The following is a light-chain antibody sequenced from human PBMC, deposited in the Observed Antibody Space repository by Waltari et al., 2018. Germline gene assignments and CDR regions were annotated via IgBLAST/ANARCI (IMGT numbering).Light chain of an antibody. V-gene: IGLV1-47*01. J-gene: IGLJ3*02. CDR1: RSNIGNNY. Sequence: QSVLTQPPSASGTPGPRVTISCSGSRSNIGNNYVYWYQQRPGTAPKLLIYRNNQRPSGVPDRFSGSKSGTSASLAISGLRSEDEADYYWAAWDDSLSGRVFGGGTKVTVL. CDR3: AAWDDSLSGRV. CDR2: RNN.